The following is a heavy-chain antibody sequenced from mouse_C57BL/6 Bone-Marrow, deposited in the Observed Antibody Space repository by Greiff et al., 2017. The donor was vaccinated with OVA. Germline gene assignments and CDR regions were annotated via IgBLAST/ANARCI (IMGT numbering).Heavy chain of an antibody. J-gene: IGHJ3*01. CDR2: IYWDDDK. D-gene: IGHD2-5*01. CDR1: GFSLSTSGMG. Sequence: QVTLKECGPGILQSSQTLSLTCSFSGFSLSTSGMGVSWIRQPSGKGLEWLAHIYWDDDKRYNPSLKSRLTISKDTSKNQVFLKIANVDTADTATYYCARIYYSNSWFAYWGQGTLVTVSA. V-gene: IGHV8-12*01. CDR3: ARIYYSNSWFAY.